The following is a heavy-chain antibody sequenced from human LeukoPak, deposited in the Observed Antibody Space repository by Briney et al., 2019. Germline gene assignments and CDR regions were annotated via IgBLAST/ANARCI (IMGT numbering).Heavy chain of an antibody. CDR2: VYTSGST. V-gene: IGHV4-61*02. D-gene: IGHD6-13*01. CDR3: ARGAAALNFDH. CDR1: GGSISSDTSDTYS. J-gene: IGHJ4*02. Sequence: PSQTLSLTCTVSGGSISSDTSDTYSWSWIRQPAGKGLEWIGRVYTSGSTNYNPSLQSRVTISVDTSKKQFSLKLSSVTAADTAVYYCARGAAALNFDHWGQGTLVTVSS.